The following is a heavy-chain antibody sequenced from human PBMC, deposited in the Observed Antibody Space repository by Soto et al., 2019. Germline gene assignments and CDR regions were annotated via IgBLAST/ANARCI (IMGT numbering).Heavy chain of an antibody. J-gene: IGHJ6*02. CDR3: ARDHRYYESSGPLAPYYYYGRDV. Sequence: SETLSLTCAVSGGSISSSNWWSWVRQPPGKGLEWFGEIYHSGSTNYNPSLKSRVTISVDKSKNQFSLKLSSVTAADTAVYYCARDHRYYESSGPLAPYYYYGRDVWGQVTTVTVS. D-gene: IGHD3-22*01. V-gene: IGHV4-4*02. CDR1: GGSISSSNW. CDR2: IYHSGST.